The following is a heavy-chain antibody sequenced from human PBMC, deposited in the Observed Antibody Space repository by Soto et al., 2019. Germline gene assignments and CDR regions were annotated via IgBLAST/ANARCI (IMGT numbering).Heavy chain of an antibody. CDR1: GFTFSSYA. D-gene: IGHD6-19*01. CDR3: ARDGPEQWVYYFDY. CDR2: ISYDGSNK. V-gene: IGHV3-30-3*01. J-gene: IGHJ4*02. Sequence: PGGSLRLSCAASGFTFSSYAMHWVRQAPGKGLEWVAVISYDGSNKYYADSVKGRFTISRDNSKNTLYLQMNSLRAEDTAVYYCARDGPEQWVYYFDYWGQGTLVTVSS.